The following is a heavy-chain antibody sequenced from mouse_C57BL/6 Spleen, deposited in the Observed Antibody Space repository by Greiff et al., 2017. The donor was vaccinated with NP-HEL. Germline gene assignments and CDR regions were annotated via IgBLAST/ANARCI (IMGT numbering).Heavy chain of an antibody. Sequence: LLESGPELVKPGASVKISCKASGYSFTDYNMNWVRQSTGKSLEWIGVINPNYGTTSYNQKFTSQATLTVDQSSSTAYRQLNSLTSEDSAVYYCARSGTYYGSSWYFDVWGTGTTVTVSS. V-gene: IGHV1-39*01. CDR2: INPNYGTT. J-gene: IGHJ1*03. CDR1: GYSFTDYN. CDR3: ARSGTYYGSSWYFDV. D-gene: IGHD1-1*01.